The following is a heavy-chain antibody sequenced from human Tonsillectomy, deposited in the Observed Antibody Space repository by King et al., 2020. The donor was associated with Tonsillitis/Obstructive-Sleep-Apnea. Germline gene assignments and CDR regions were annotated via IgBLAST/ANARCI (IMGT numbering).Heavy chain of an antibody. CDR2: IYPGDSDT. Sequence: EVQLVESGAEVKKPGESLKISCTGSGYRFTSYWIDWVRQMPGKGLEWMGIIYPGDSDTRYSPSFEGHVTISVDKSINTAYLQWSSLKASDTAMYYCARHASGSYYLPLDLWGRGTLVTVSS. D-gene: IGHD3-10*01. J-gene: IGHJ2*01. V-gene: IGHV5-51*01. CDR3: ARHASGSYYLPLDL. CDR1: GYRFTSYW.